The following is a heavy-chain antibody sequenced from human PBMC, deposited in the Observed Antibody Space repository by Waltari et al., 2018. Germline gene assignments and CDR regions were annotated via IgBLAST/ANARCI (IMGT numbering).Heavy chain of an antibody. CDR1: GYTFTDSY. J-gene: IGHJ4*02. Sequence: EVQLVQSGAEVKKPGANVKISCKASGYTFTDSYTHWVQQAPGKGLERMGRVDPEDGEPIYAEKFQGRVTITADTSTDTAYMELSSLRSEDTAVYYCATDRSIAAAEVRGDYWGQGTLVTVSS. CDR3: ATDRSIAAAEVRGDY. D-gene: IGHD6-13*01. CDR2: VDPEDGEP. V-gene: IGHV1-69-2*01.